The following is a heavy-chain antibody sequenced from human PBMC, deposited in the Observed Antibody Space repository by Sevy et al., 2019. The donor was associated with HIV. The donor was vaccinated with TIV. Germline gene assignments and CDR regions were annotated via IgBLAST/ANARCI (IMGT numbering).Heavy chain of an antibody. CDR3: AKDQGDYVWGTFRDY. V-gene: IGHV3-23*01. Sequence: GGSLRLSCAASGFTFSIYAMSWVRQAPGKGLEWVSGLSGSGGSTYYADSVKGRFTISRDNSKNTLYLQMNSLRAEDTAVYYCAKDQGDYVWGTFRDYRGQGTLVTVSS. CDR2: LSGSGGST. CDR1: GFTFSIYA. J-gene: IGHJ4*02. D-gene: IGHD3-16*02.